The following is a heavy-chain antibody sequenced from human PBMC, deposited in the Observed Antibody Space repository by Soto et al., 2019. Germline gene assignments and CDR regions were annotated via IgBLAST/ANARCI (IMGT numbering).Heavy chain of an antibody. CDR2: IYWDDDK. Sequence: QITLMESGPTLVKPTQTLTLTCTFSGFSLSTGGVGVGWIRQPPGKALEWLALIYWDDDKRYSPSLRSRLTITKDTSKNQVVLTMTNMDPRDTATYSCTHSRCGGDCLQSYSSHYYYGMDVWGQGTTVTVSS. V-gene: IGHV2-5*02. J-gene: IGHJ6*02. CDR1: GFSLSTGGVG. D-gene: IGHD2-21*02. CDR3: THSRCGGDCLQSYSSHYYYGMDV.